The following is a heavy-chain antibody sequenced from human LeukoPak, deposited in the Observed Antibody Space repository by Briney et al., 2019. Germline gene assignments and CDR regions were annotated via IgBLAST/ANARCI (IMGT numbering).Heavy chain of an antibody. CDR2: INPNSGGT. CDR1: GYTFARYY. CDR3: ARPLLPYCTNGVCYEAGRLWFDP. V-gene: IGHV1-2*02. J-gene: IGHJ5*02. Sequence: ASVKVSCKASGYTFARYYIHWVRQAPGQGLEWMGWINPNSGGTLYSQRFQGRLTLTRDTSIDTVYMELTKLRSDDMAVFYCARPLLPYCTNGVCYEAGRLWFDPWGQGTLVTVSS. D-gene: IGHD2-8*01.